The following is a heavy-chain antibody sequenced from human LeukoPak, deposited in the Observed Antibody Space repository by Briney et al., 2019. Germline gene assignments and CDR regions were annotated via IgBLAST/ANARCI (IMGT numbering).Heavy chain of an antibody. CDR3: ARHGCGGDCPFDY. J-gene: IGHJ4*02. D-gene: IGHD2-21*02. V-gene: IGHV4-59*08. CDR2: IYYSGST. CDR1: GGSISNYY. Sequence: SETLSLTCTVSGGSISNYYWSWIRQPPGKGLEWIGYIYYSGSTNYNPSLKSRVTISVDTSKNQFSLKLSSVTAADTAVYFCARHGCGGDCPFDYWGQGTLVTVSS.